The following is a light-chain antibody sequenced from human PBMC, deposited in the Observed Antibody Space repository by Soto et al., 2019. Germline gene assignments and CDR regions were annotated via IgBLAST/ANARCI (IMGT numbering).Light chain of an antibody. CDR2: EVS. Sequence: QSALTQPASVSGSPGQSITISCTGTSSDIGGYNHVSRYQQHPGKAPKLMIYEVSDRPSGVSFRFSGSKSGNTASLTISGLQAEDEADYYCSSYTSSDTYVFGSGTKVTVL. CDR1: SSDIGGYNH. CDR3: SSYTSSDTYV. V-gene: IGLV2-14*01. J-gene: IGLJ1*01.